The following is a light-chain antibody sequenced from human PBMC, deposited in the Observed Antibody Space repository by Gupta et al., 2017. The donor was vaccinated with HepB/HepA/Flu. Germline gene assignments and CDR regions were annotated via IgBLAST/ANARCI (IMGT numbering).Light chain of an antibody. J-gene: IGLJ2*01. V-gene: IGLV2-14*03. Sequence: SALPHPPSLSGPPGRSSTFPCTGTSSDYVSWYQQYPGKAPKLLIYNVSDRPSGVSHRFSGYKSGNTASLGISGLQTEDEAYYYCSSYTYTTTRVVFGGGTKLTVL. CDR2: NVS. CDR3: SSYTYTTTRVV. CDR1: SSDY.